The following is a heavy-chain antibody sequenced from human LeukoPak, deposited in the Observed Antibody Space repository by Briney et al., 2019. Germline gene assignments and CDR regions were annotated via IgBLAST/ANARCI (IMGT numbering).Heavy chain of an antibody. CDR3: ARPRTYGDEYFFDY. Sequence: PGGSLRLSCAASGFTFSSYDMHWVRHATGKGLEWVSAIGTAGDTYYPGSVKGRFTISRENAKNSLYLQMNSLRAGDTAVYYCARPRTYGDEYFFDYWGQGILVTVSS. D-gene: IGHD4-17*01. J-gene: IGHJ4*02. V-gene: IGHV3-13*04. CDR1: GFTFSSYD. CDR2: IGTAGDT.